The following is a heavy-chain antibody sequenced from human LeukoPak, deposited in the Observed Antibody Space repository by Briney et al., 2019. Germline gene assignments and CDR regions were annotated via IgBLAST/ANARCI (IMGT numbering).Heavy chain of an antibody. J-gene: IGHJ5*02. Sequence: GGSLRLSCAASGFTFSSYEMNWVRQAPGKGLEWVSYISSSGSTIYYADSVKGRFTISRDNAKNSLYLQMNSLRAEDTAVHYCAREGRAYRYSSSWYPTPSWFDPWGQGTLVTVSS. CDR1: GFTFSSYE. D-gene: IGHD6-13*01. V-gene: IGHV3-48*03. CDR2: ISSSGSTI. CDR3: AREGRAYRYSSSWYPTPSWFDP.